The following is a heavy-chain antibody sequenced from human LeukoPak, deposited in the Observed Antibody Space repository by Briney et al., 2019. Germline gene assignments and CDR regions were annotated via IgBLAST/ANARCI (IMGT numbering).Heavy chain of an antibody. CDR1: GYTFTSYG. CDR3: ARDNKPLLPPYYFDY. D-gene: IGHD3-22*01. J-gene: IGHJ4*02. V-gene: IGHV1-18*01. Sequence: ASVKVSCKASGYTFTSYGISWVRQAPGQGLEWMGWISAYNGNTSYAQKLQGRVTMTTDTSTSTAYMELRSLRSDDTAVYYCARDNKPLLPPYYFDYWGQGTLVTVSS. CDR2: ISAYNGNT.